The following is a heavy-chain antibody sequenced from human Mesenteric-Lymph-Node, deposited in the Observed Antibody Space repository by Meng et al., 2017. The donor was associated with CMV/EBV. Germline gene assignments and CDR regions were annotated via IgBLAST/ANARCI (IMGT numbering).Heavy chain of an antibody. D-gene: IGHD6-6*01. CDR2: ISPILGVA. CDR1: GSIFNTYT. CDR3: AATRGAARPEGFDF. J-gene: IGHJ3*01. Sequence: SVKVSCKTSGSIFNTYTLSWVRNAPGQGLEWMGRISPILGVAVYAQNYQGRVTITADKSTSTTYMEMTGLTSEDTAIFYCAATRGAARPEGFDFWGQGTMVTVSS. V-gene: IGHV1-69*02.